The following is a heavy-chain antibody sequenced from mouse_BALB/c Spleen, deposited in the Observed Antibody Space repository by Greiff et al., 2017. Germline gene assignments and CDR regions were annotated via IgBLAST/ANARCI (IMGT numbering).Heavy chain of an antibody. CDR2: IWAGGST. V-gene: IGHV2-9*02. CDR1: GFSLTSYG. J-gene: IGHJ3*01. Sequence: VKLVESGPGLVAPSQSLSITCTVSGFSLTSYGVHWVRQPPGKGLEWLGVIWAGGSTNYNSALMSRLSISKDNSKSQVFLKMNSLQTDDTAMYYCARDPGGYDVRFAYWGQGTLVTVSA. CDR3: ARDPGGYDVRFAY. D-gene: IGHD2-2*01.